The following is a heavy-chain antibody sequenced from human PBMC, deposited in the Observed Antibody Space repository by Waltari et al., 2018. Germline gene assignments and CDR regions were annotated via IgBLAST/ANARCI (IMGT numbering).Heavy chain of an antibody. Sequence: EVQLVESGGGLVQPGGCLSLSCAASGFSFRSYWRSWVRGAPGKGLGWVAHIRENGIETHYVDPGKGRFTISRDNAKNSLYLQVNSLRVEDTALYYCARGPGVPAAPYYYDSWGQGTLVTVSS. CDR2: IRENGIET. D-gene: IGHD2-2*01. J-gene: IGHJ4*02. V-gene: IGHV3-7*01. CDR3: ARGPGVPAAPYYYDS. CDR1: GFSFRSYW.